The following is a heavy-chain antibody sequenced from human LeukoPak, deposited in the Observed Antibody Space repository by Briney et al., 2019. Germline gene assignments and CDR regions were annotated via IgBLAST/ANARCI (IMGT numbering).Heavy chain of an antibody. D-gene: IGHD5-18*01. Sequence: GGSLRLSCAASGFTFSSYAMSWVRQAPGKGLEWVSATSGSGGSTYYADSVKGRFTISRDDSKNTLYLQMNSLRAEDTAVYYCAKVGNEYSYDSFDYWGQGTLVTVSS. CDR1: GFTFSSYA. V-gene: IGHV3-23*01. J-gene: IGHJ4*02. CDR3: AKVGNEYSYDSFDY. CDR2: TSGSGGST.